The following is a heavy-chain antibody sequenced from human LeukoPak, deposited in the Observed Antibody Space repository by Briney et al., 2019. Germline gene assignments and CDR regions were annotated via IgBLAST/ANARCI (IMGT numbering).Heavy chain of an antibody. J-gene: IGHJ4*02. CDR1: GFTFSSYG. V-gene: IGHV3-30*03. CDR2: ISYDGSNK. CDR3: ATVVPAARPDY. Sequence: PGRSLRLSCAASGFTFSSYGMHWVRQAPGKGLEWVAVISYDGSNKYYADSVKGRFTISRDNSKNTLYLRMNSLRAEDTAVYYCATVVPAARPDYWGQGTLVTVSS. D-gene: IGHD2-2*01.